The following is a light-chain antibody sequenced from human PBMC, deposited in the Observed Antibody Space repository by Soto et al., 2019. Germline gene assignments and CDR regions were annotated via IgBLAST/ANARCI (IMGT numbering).Light chain of an antibody. V-gene: IGKV3-15*01. CDR2: AAS. J-gene: IGKJ1*01. CDR3: QHYNNWPPWT. CDR1: QSVRNN. Sequence: ETVMTQSPATLSVSPGERATLSCRASQSVRNNLAWYQQKPGQAPRLLIYAASTRATGIPARFSGSGSGTEFTLTISSLQSEDFAVDYCQHYNNWPPWTFGRGTKVEIK.